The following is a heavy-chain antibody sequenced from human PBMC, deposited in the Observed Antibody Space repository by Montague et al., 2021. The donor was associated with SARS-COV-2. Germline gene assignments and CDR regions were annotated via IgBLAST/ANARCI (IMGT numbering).Heavy chain of an antibody. CDR3: AREGTVPGPRGIYFDD. D-gene: IGHD1-1*01. CDR2: TYYRSKWYT. J-gene: IGHJ4*02. CDR1: GDSVSSNSAA. V-gene: IGHV6-1*01. Sequence: CAISGDSVSSNSAAWNWIRQSPSEGLEWLGRTYYRSKWYTDYAPSVKTRITITPDTSNNQFPLHLNSVTPGDTAVYYCAREGTVPGPRGIYFDDWGQGTLVTVSS.